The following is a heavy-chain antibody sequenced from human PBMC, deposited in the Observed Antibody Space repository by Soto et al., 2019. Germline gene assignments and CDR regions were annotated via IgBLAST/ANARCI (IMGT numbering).Heavy chain of an antibody. J-gene: IGHJ3*02. V-gene: IGHV3-49*03. D-gene: IGHD3-22*01. CDR3: TRIIPIVVAPDAFDI. CDR2: IRSKAYGGTT. CDR1: GFTFGDYA. Sequence: GGSLRLSCTASGFTFGDYAMSWFRQAPGKGLEWVGFIRSKAYGGTTEYAASVKGRFTISRDDSKSIAYLQMNSLKTEDTAVYYCTRIIPIVVAPDAFDIRGQGTMVTVS.